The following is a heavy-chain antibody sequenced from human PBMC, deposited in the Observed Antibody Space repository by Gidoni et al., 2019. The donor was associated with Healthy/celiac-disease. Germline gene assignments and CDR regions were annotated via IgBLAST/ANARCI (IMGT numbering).Heavy chain of an antibody. V-gene: IGHV3-30*04. CDR3: AREGPAMCQPFDY. Sequence: QVQLVESGGGVVQPGRSLRLSCAASGFTFSSYAMPWVRQGPGKGLEWVAVISYDGSNKYYADSVKGRFTISRDNCKNTLYLQMNSLRAEDTAVYYCAREGPAMCQPFDYWGQGALVTVSS. J-gene: IGHJ4*02. CDR2: ISYDGSNK. D-gene: IGHD5-18*01. CDR1: GFTFSSYA.